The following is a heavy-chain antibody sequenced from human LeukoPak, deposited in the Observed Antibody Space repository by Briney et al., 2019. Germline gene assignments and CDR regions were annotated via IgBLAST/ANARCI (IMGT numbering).Heavy chain of an antibody. CDR1: GFTFSSYG. V-gene: IGHV3-33*01. CDR2: IWYDGSNK. Sequence: GGSLRPSCAASGFTFSSYGMHWVRQAPGKGREWVALIWYDGSNKYYADSVKGRLTISRDNSKNTLYLQMNSLRAEDTAVYYCAREGPRGNSQFDYWGQGTLVTVSS. J-gene: IGHJ4*02. CDR3: AREGPRGNSQFDY. D-gene: IGHD2/OR15-2a*01.